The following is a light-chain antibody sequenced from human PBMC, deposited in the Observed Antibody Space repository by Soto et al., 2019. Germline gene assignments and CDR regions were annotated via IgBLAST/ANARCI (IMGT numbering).Light chain of an antibody. Sequence: QSVLTQPPTASGTPGQRVTISCSGSSSNIGSNTVSWYQQLPGTAPKLLIYTNNQRPSGVPDRFSGSKSGTSASLAISGLQSEDEADSYCAAWDDSLNGVVFGGGTKLTVL. CDR1: SSNIGSNT. CDR3: AAWDDSLNGVV. V-gene: IGLV1-44*01. J-gene: IGLJ2*01. CDR2: TNN.